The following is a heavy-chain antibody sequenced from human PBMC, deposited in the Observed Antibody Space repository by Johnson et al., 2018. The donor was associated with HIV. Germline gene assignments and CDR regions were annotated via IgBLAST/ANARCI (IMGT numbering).Heavy chain of an antibody. Sequence: QVQLVESGGGVVHPGRSLRLSCAASGFTFNNYATHWVRQAPGKGLEWVALTSYDGSDKDYADSVKGRFTISRDSSKNTLYLQMNSLRIEDTAVYYCARARDRSSSRDAFDIWGQGTMVTVSS. J-gene: IGHJ3*02. D-gene: IGHD6-13*01. CDR2: TSYDGSDK. CDR1: GFTFNNYA. V-gene: IGHV3-30*04. CDR3: ARARDRSSSRDAFDI.